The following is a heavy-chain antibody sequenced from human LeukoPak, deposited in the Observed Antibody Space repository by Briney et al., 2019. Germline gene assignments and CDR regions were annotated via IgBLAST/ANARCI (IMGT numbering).Heavy chain of an antibody. D-gene: IGHD5-12*01. Sequence: GGSLRLSCAASGFTFSSYAMNWVRQAPGKGLEWVSVISGSGGSTYYAGSVKGRFTISRDNSKNTLFLQMNSLRAEDTAVYYCAKGQGSAYDRCIDYWGQGTLVIVSS. CDR2: ISGSGGST. CDR3: AKGQGSAYDRCIDY. J-gene: IGHJ4*02. CDR1: GFTFSSYA. V-gene: IGHV3-23*01.